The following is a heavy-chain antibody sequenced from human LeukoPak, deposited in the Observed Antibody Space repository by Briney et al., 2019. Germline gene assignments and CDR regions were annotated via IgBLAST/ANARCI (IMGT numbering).Heavy chain of an antibody. CDR2: IKEDGSEK. V-gene: IGHV3-7*01. CDR1: GFTFSGYW. CDR3: GRGHYGDYA. J-gene: IGHJ5*02. D-gene: IGHD4-17*01. Sequence: GGSLRLSCAASGFTFSGYWMSWVRQAPGKGLECVANIKEDGSEKYYVDSVKGRFTISRDNAENSLFLQMNSLRAADTAVSYCGRGHYGDYAWGQGTLVTVSS.